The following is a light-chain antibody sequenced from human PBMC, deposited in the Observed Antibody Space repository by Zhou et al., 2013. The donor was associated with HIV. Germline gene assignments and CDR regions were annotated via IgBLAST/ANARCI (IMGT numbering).Light chain of an antibody. V-gene: IGKV3-20*01. CDR2: SAS. J-gene: IGKJ2*01. CDR3: QQYGRSLYT. Sequence: EIVLTQSPGTLSLSPGERATLSCRASQSVSSSYLAWYQQKPDQAPRLLIYSASSRATGIPDRFSGSGSGTDFTLTISRLEPEDFAVYYCQQYGRSLYTFGQGTKLEIK. CDR1: QSVSSSY.